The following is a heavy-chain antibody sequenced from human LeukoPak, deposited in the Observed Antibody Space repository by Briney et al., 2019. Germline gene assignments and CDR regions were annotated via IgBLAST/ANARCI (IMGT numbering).Heavy chain of an antibody. CDR2: INPSGAST. CDR3: ARLDSSGYIDAFDI. V-gene: IGHV1-46*01. CDR1: GYTFTNYR. D-gene: IGHD3-22*01. Sequence: GASVKVSCKASGYTFTNYRMQWVRQAPGQGLEWMGIINPSGASTINAQSFQGRVTMTRDTSTSTVYMELSSLRSEDTAVYYCARLDSSGYIDAFDIWGQGTMVTVSS. J-gene: IGHJ3*02.